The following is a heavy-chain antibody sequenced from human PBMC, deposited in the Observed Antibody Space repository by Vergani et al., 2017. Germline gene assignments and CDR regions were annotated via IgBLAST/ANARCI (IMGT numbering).Heavy chain of an antibody. J-gene: IGHJ4*02. D-gene: IGHD2-15*01. CDR1: GSIFKNYY. CDR2: VNFVTGAA. Sequence: QVQLVQSGAAVKKPGASSKFSCTASGSIFKNYYMHCLRLAPGQGFQWLGVVNFVTGAATSPQKFEGRITMTRDTSTATFYMDLSSLKYEDTAIYYCARSIGYCTSGSCRPYYFDLWGQGTLVTVSS. V-gene: IGHV1-46*02. CDR3: ARSIGYCTSGSCRPYYFDL.